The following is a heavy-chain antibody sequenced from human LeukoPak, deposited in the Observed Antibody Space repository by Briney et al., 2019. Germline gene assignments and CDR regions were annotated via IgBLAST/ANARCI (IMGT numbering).Heavy chain of an antibody. V-gene: IGHV4-61*02. CDR3: ARGDARGYSYGHFHFDH. Sequence: SETLSLTCTVSGGSISSGTYYWSWIRQPAGKVLEWIGRIYTSGSTNYNPSLKSRITISVDTPKNQFSLKLSSVTAADTAVYYCARGDARGYSYGHFHFDHWGHGTLVTVSS. CDR2: IYTSGST. CDR1: GGSISSGTYY. J-gene: IGHJ4*01. D-gene: IGHD5-18*01.